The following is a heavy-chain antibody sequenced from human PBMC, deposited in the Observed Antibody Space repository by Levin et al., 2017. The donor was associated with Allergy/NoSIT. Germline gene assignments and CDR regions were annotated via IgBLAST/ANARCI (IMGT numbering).Heavy chain of an antibody. Sequence: ASVKVSCAASGFTFSSYRMNWVRQAPGKGLEWVSYISSSSSTIYYADSVKGRFTISRDNAKNSLYLQMNSLRAEDTAVYYCARRTTVTKGGYNWFDPWGQGTLVTVSS. CDR3: ARRTTVTKGGYNWFDP. CDR1: GFTFSSYR. J-gene: IGHJ5*02. CDR2: ISSSSSTI. V-gene: IGHV3-48*01. D-gene: IGHD4-17*01.